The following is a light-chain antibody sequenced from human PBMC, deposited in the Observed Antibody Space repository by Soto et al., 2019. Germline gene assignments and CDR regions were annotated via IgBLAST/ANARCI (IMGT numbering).Light chain of an antibody. CDR1: QTVSITY. CDR3: QQYGNSPT. V-gene: IGKV3-20*01. CDR2: GTS. J-gene: IGKJ4*01. Sequence: VLTQSPGTLSFSPGESATLSCRASQTVSITYLTWYQQEPGQAPRLLIYGTSSRATGIPDRFSGSGSGTGFTLTISRLEPEDSAVYYCQQYGNSPTFGGGTKVDIK.